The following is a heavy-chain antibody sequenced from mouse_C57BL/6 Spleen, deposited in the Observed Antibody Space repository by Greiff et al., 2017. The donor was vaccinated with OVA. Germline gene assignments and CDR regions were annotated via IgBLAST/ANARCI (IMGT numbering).Heavy chain of an antibody. Sequence: EVQLQQSGPELVKPGASVKIPCKASGYTFTDYNMDWVKQSHGKSLEWIGDINPNNGGTIYNQKFKGKATLTVDKSSSTAYMELRSLTSEDTAVYYCARGNYYGNSYWYFDVWGTGTTGTVSS. CDR2: INPNNGGT. D-gene: IGHD2-1*01. V-gene: IGHV1-18*01. J-gene: IGHJ1*03. CDR1: GYTFTDYN. CDR3: ARGNYYGNSYWYFDV.